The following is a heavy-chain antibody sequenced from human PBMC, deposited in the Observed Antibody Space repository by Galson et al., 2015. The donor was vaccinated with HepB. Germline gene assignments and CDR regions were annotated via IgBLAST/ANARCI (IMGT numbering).Heavy chain of an antibody. V-gene: IGHV1-2*06. J-gene: IGHJ4*02. D-gene: IGHD1-14*01. CDR1: GYTFTGYY. Sequence: SVKVSCKASGYTFTGYYMHWVRQAPGQGLEWMGRINPNGGGTNYAQKFQGRVTMTRDTSISTAYMELSRLRSDDTAVYYCASAAPDSDFDYWGQGTLVTVSS. CDR3: ASAAPDSDFDY. CDR2: INPNGGGT.